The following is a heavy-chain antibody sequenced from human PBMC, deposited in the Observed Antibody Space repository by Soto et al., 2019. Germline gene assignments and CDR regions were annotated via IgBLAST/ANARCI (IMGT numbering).Heavy chain of an antibody. D-gene: IGHD5-18*01. V-gene: IGHV4-31*02. J-gene: IGHJ5*02. CDR1: GGSISSGGYY. CDR2: IYYSGST. CDR3: ARASLRIQLWLSDNWFDP. Sequence: PSETLSLTCTVSGGSISSGGYYWSWIRQHPGKGLEWIGYIYYSGSTYYNPSLKSRVTISVDTSKNQFSLKLSSVTAADTAVYYCARASLRIQLWLSDNWFDPWGQGTLVTVSS.